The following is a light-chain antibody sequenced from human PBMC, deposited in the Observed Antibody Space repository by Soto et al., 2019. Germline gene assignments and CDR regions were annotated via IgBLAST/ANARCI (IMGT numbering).Light chain of an antibody. CDR1: QSVSSNY. CDR3: QQYDSSPFT. V-gene: IGKV3-20*01. J-gene: IGKJ4*01. Sequence: EIVLTQSPGTLSLSPGDRATLSCRASQSVSSNYLAWYQQKPGQAPSLLICGASSRTTGIPDRFSGSGSGTDFTLTISRLEPEDFAVYYCQQYDSSPFTFGGGTKVEIK. CDR2: GAS.